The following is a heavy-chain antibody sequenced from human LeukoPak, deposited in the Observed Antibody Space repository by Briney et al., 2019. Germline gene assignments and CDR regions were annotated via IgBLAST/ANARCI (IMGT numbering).Heavy chain of an antibody. D-gene: IGHD1-26*01. Sequence: PGGSLRLSCAASGFTFNSYGMNWVRQAPGKGLEWVAFIRHDGSNSYFADSVKGRFALSRDNSKNTLYLQMSSLRPEDTAVYCCAKEGGSGSYFAFDIWGQGTMVSVSS. CDR1: GFTFNSYG. CDR2: IRHDGSNS. CDR3: AKEGGSGSYFAFDI. J-gene: IGHJ3*02. V-gene: IGHV3-30*02.